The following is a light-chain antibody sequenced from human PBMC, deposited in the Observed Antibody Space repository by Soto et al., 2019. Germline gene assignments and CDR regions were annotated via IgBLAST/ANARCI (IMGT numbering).Light chain of an antibody. CDR2: AAS. V-gene: IGKV3-20*01. CDR3: RHYVNSQWT. CDR1: QSVSSIY. J-gene: IGKJ1*01. Sequence: EIVLTQSPDTLSLSPGERATLSSRPSQSVSSIYLDWFQQKPGQAPRLLIYAASSRATGIPDRFSGGASATDFTLTISRLEPEDFAVYYCRHYVNSQWTFGQGTKVEIK.